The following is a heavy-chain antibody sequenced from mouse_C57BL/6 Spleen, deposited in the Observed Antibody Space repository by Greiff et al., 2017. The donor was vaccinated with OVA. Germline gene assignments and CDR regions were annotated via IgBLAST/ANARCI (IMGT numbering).Heavy chain of an antibody. CDR2: ISYDGSN. J-gene: IGHJ4*01. V-gene: IGHV3-6*01. Sequence: DVKLQESGPGLVKPSQSLSLTCSVTGYSITSGYYWNWIRQFPGNKLEWMGYISYDGSNNYNPSLKNRISITRDTSKNQFFLKLNSVTTEDTATYYCAREGNYGYDDAMDYWGQGTSVTVSS. CDR3: AREGNYGYDDAMDY. D-gene: IGHD2-2*01. CDR1: GYSITSGYY.